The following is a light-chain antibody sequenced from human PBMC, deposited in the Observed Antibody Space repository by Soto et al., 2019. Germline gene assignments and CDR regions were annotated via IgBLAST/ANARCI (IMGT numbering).Light chain of an antibody. CDR2: DAS. J-gene: IGKJ4*01. CDR3: QQRSNWTLT. Sequence: EIVLTQSPATLSLSPGASATLSCRASQSVSSYLAWYQQKPGQAPRLLIYDASNTATGIPARFSGSGSGTDFTLTISSLEPEDFAVYYCQQRSNWTLTVGGGNKVDIK. V-gene: IGKV3-11*01. CDR1: QSVSSY.